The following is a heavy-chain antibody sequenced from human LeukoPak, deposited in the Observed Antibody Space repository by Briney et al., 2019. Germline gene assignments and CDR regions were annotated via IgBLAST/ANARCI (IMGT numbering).Heavy chain of an antibody. CDR1: GGSISSYY. Sequence: PSETLSLTCTVSGGSISSYYWSWIRQPPGKGLEWIGYIYYSGSTNYNPSLESRVTISVDTSKNQFSLKLSSVTAADTAVYYCARSWGDRSPNNWFDPWGQGTLVTVSS. J-gene: IGHJ5*02. D-gene: IGHD3-16*01. V-gene: IGHV4-59*08. CDR2: IYYSGST. CDR3: ARSWGDRSPNNWFDP.